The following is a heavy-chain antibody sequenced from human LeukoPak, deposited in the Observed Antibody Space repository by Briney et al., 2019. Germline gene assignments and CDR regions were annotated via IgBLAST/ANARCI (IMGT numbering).Heavy chain of an antibody. V-gene: IGHV3-23*01. CDR1: GFTFSSYA. D-gene: IGHD4-17*01. J-gene: IGHJ5*02. CDR2: ILGSGGNT. CDR3: ARAKYDYGDPVGWFDP. Sequence: GGSLRLSCAASGFTFSSYAMAWVRQAPGKGLEWVSHILGSGGNTYYADSVRGRFTISRDNSKNTLYLKMNSLRAEDAAVYFCARAKYDYGDPVGWFDPWGQGTLVTVSS.